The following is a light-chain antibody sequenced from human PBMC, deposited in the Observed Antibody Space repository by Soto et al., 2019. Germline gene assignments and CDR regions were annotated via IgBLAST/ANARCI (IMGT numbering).Light chain of an antibody. CDR2: GAS. J-gene: IGKJ5*01. CDR1: HSVSSSY. CDR3: QQYGSSSPIT. Sequence: DIELTQSPGTLSLSPGDRASLSCRASHSVSSSYVAWYQQTPGQAPSLLIDGASIRATGIPDRFSGSGSETDLTLTISRLGPEDFALYYCQQYGSSSPITFGQGTRLEIK. V-gene: IGKV3-20*01.